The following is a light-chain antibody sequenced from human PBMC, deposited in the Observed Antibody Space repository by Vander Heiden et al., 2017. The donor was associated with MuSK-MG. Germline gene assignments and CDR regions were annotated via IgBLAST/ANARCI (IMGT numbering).Light chain of an antibody. CDR1: QSVSTN. Sequence: EIVMTRSPATLSVSPGERATLSCRASQSVSTNLAWYQQKPGQAPRLLIFRASTRATGIPARFSGSGSGTEFTLTISSLQSEDFAVYYCQQDNNWPRTFGQGTKLEIK. CDR3: QQDNNWPRT. J-gene: IGKJ2*01. V-gene: IGKV3-15*01. CDR2: RAS.